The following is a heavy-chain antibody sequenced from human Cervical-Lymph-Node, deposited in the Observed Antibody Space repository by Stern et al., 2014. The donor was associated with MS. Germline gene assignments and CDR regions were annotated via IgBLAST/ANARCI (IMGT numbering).Heavy chain of an antibody. CDR3: ATVAPIGGMDV. Sequence: QLQLQESGPGLLKPSGTLSLTCIVSGGSISSSNWWNWVRQAPGKGLEWIGSIYHSGATNYNPSLKSRVTISVDKSKSQFSLKLNSVTPADTAVYYCATVAPIGGMDVWGQGTTVTVSS. J-gene: IGHJ6*02. V-gene: IGHV4-4*02. CDR2: IYHSGAT. CDR1: GGSISSSNW.